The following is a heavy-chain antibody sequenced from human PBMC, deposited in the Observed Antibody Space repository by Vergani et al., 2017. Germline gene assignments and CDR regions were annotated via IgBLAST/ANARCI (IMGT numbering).Heavy chain of an antibody. CDR1: GFSFTSYW. CDR2: IYPGDSDT. J-gene: IGHJ4*02. D-gene: IGHD6-6*01. Sequence: EVQLVQSGAEVKKPGESLKISCQGSGFSFTSYWIGWVRQMPGKGLEWMGVIYPGDSDTRYSPSFQGQVTISADKSISTAYLQWSSLKASDNAMYYCARSPPIAALSYFDYWGQGSLVTVSS. V-gene: IGHV5-51*01. CDR3: ARSPPIAALSYFDY.